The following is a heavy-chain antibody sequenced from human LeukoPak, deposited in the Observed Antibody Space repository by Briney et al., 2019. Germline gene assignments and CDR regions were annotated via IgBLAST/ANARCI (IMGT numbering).Heavy chain of an antibody. V-gene: IGHV4-59*01. CDR3: ASQGYCSGGNCHNWFDP. D-gene: IGHD2-15*01. CDR2: IYYTGST. CDR1: GDSMRPYY. Sequence: SETLSLTCTVSGDSMRPYYWSWIRQPPGKGLEWIGYIYYTGSTNYNPSLRSRVTISVDTSKNQFSLKLSSVTAADTAVYYCASQGYCSGGNCHNWFDPWGQGTPVTVSS. J-gene: IGHJ5*02.